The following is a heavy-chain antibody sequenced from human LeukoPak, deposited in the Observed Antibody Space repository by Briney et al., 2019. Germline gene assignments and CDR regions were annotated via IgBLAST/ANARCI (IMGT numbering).Heavy chain of an antibody. CDR2: TYYRSEWYD. D-gene: IGHD2-2*01. CDR3: ARTTRVSFDY. Sequence: SQTLSLTCAISGDSVSSNSAAWNWIRQSPSRGLEWLGRTYYRSEWYDDYAVSVTSRITVNPDTSKNHFSLHLNSVTPEDTATYYCARTTRVSFDYWGQGTLATVSS. J-gene: IGHJ4*02. V-gene: IGHV6-1*01. CDR1: GDSVSSNSAA.